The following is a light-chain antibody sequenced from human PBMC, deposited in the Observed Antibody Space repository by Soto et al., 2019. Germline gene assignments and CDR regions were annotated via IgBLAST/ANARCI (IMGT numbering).Light chain of an antibody. CDR2: EGT. V-gene: IGLV2-23*01. CDR3: STYAGRVV. CDR1: SSDVGGYNL. J-gene: IGLJ2*01. Sequence: QSALTQPASVSGSPGQSITISCTGTSSDVGGYNLVSWYQQHPGKAPKLMIYEGTNRPSGVSNRFSGSKSGNTASLTISGLQAEDEAHYYCSTYAGRVVFGGGTKLTVL.